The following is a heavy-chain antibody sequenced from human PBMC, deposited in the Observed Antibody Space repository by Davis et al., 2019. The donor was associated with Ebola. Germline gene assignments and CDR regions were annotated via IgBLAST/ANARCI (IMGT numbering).Heavy chain of an antibody. D-gene: IGHD1-14*01. CDR1: GFTFSSYS. V-gene: IGHV3-21*01. CDR3: ARADHGERYFDL. J-gene: IGHJ2*01. CDR2: ISSSSSYI. Sequence: GESLKISCAASGFTFSSYSMNWVRQAPGKGLEWVSSISSSSSYIYYADSVKGRFTISRDNAKNSLYLQMNSLRAEDTAVYYCARADHGERYFDLWGRGTLVTVSS.